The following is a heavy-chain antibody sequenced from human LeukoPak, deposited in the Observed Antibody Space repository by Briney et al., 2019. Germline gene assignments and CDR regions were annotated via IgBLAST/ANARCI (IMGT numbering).Heavy chain of an antibody. D-gene: IGHD2-8*02. CDR3: ARDSGHAVLVPRGFDI. Sequence: SVKVSCKASGGNFNNSAVTWVRQAPGQGLVWVGRIIPLSGTANFAQEFQGRVSITADKSTSTAYMELRSLRSEDTAVYYCARDSGHAVLVPRGFDIWGQGTMVTVSS. V-gene: IGHV1-69*06. J-gene: IGHJ3*02. CDR1: GGNFNNSA. CDR2: IIPLSGTA.